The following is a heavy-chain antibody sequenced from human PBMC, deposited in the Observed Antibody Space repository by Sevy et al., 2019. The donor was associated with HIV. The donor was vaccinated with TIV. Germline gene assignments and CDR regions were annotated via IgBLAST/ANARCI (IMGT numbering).Heavy chain of an antibody. V-gene: IGHV3-23*01. D-gene: IGHD6-13*01. Sequence: GGSLRLSCSASGFTFRSYDMSWVRQAPGKGLEWVSGISPTGGTTHYAESVKGRFIISRDNSKKTLILQMNSLRAEDTALYYCAKDLEQQLGLDYWGQGTQVTVSS. J-gene: IGHJ4*02. CDR3: AKDLEQQLGLDY. CDR2: ISPTGGTT. CDR1: GFTFRSYD.